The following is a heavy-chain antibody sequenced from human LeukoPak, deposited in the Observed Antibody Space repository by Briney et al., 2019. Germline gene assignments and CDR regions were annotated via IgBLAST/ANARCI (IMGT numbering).Heavy chain of an antibody. CDR2: INSVGTST. CDR3: ARDPDLSGYSFFDY. J-gene: IGHJ4*01. CDR1: AFTFSNYW. D-gene: IGHD3-22*01. V-gene: IGHV3-74*01. Sequence: GGSLRLSCAASAFTFSNYWMHWVRQAPGKGLVWVSRINSVGTSTSYADSVKGRFTISRDIAKNTLYLQMNSLRAEDSAVYYCARDPDLSGYSFFDYWGHGTLVTVSS.